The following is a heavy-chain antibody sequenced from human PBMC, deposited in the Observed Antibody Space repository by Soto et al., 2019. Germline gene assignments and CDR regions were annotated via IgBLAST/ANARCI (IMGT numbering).Heavy chain of an antibody. CDR2: IWYDGSNK. J-gene: IGHJ6*02. CDR1: GFTFSSYG. CDR3: ARVRNSGWPYGDYYYYGMDV. D-gene: IGHD6-19*01. Sequence: QVQLVESGGGVVQPGRSLRLSCAASGFTFSSYGMHWVRQAPGKGLEWVAVIWYDGSNKYYADSVKGRFTISRDNSKNTLYLQMNSLRAEDTAVYYCARVRNSGWPYGDYYYYGMDVWGQGTTVTVSS. V-gene: IGHV3-33*01.